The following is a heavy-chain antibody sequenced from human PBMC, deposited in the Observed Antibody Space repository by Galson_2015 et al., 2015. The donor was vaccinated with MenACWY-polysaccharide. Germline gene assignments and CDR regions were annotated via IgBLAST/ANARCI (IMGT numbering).Heavy chain of an antibody. J-gene: IGHJ6*02. Sequence: SLRLSCAASRLTFSSYAMHWVRQAPGKGLEWVVVISYDGTNKYYADSVEGRFTVSRDNSKNTLYVQMNSLRGEDTAVYYCARSYCDRTTCYGIDVWGQGTSVTVSS. CDR3: ARSYCDRTTCYGIDV. CDR2: ISYDGTNK. V-gene: IGHV3-30-3*01. CDR1: RLTFSSYA. D-gene: IGHD2-2*01.